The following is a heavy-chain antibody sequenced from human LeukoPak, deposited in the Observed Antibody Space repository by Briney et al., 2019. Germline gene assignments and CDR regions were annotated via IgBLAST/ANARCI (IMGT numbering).Heavy chain of an antibody. V-gene: IGHV3-7*01. CDR1: GFTFSNYW. Sequence: PGGSLRLSCAASGFTFSNYWMSWVRQAPGKGLEWVANIKHAGSEKYYVDSVRGRFTISRDNDKNSLFLQMDSLRAEDTAVYYCAELGITMIGGVWGKGTTVIISS. CDR3: AELGITMIGGV. D-gene: IGHD3-10*02. CDR2: IKHAGSEK. J-gene: IGHJ6*04.